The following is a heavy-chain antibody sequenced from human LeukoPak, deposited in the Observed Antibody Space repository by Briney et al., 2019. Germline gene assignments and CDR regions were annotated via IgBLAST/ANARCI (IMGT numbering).Heavy chain of an antibody. CDR2: IYPGDSDS. CDR1: GYRFSTYW. V-gene: IGHV5-51*01. J-gene: IGHJ4*02. CDR3: ARRLCDGCSCSFDY. Sequence: GESLKISCKGVGYRFSTYWIGWVRQLPGKGLEWMGMIYPGDSDSTYSPSFQGQVTFSADKSISTATLQWSSLKASDTAIYYCARRLCDGCSCSFDYWGQGTLVTVSS. D-gene: IGHD2-21*01.